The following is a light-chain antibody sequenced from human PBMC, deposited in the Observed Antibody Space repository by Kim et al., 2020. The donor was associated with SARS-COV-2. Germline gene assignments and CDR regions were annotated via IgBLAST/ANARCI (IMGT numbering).Light chain of an antibody. CDR2: GKN. CDR1: SLRSYY. J-gene: IGLJ3*02. V-gene: IGLV3-19*01. CDR3: NSRDSSGNLVV. Sequence: LVQTVRITCQGDSLRSYYASWYQQKPGQAPVLVIYGKNNRPSGIPDRFSGSSSGNTASLTITGAQAEDEADYYCNSRDSSGNLVVFGGGTQLTVL.